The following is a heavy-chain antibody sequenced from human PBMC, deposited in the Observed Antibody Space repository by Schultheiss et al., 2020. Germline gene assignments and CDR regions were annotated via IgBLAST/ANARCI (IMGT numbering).Heavy chain of an antibody. V-gene: IGHV3-66*03. D-gene: IGHD3-3*01. J-gene: IGHJ5*02. CDR1: GFTVSSNY. Sequence: SLKISCAASGFTVSSNYMSWVRQAPGKGLEWVSVIYSCGSTYYADSVKGRFTISRDNSKNTLYLQMNSLRAEDTAVYYCARDYRPPAIFDPWGQGTLVTVSS. CDR3: ARDYRPPAIFDP. CDR2: IYSCGST.